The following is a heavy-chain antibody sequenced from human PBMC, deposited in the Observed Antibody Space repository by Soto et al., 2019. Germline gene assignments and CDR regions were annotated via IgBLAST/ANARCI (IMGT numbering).Heavy chain of an antibody. CDR2: ISPHNGNT. CDR1: GYTFNTYF. Sequence: HVQLVQSGGELKKPGASVKVSCNTSGYTFNTYFITWVRQAPGQGLEWMGWISPHNGNTNYAEKFQDRVTMTADTITKTAYMELRNLRIDYTAVYYCARDTGNSFDYWGQGHPVTVSS. CDR3: ARDTGNSFDY. V-gene: IGHV1-18*01. J-gene: IGHJ4*02.